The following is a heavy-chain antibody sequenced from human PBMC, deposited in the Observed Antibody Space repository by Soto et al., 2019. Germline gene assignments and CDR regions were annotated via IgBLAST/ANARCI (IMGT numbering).Heavy chain of an antibody. J-gene: IGHJ3*01. Sequence: QVQLVESGGGVVQPGRSLRLSCAASGFSFSSYSIHWVRQAPGRELEWVAVIWYDGSKKYYADSLKGRFTISRDNSRNTLFLQVNSLRAEDTAVYYCARDLYYYDSSAFDVWGQGTMVTVSS. D-gene: IGHD3-22*01. CDR3: ARDLYYYDSSAFDV. CDR2: IWYDGSKK. V-gene: IGHV3-33*01. CDR1: GFSFSSYS.